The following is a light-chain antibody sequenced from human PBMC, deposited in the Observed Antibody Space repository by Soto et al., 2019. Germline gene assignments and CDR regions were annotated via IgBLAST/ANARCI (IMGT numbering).Light chain of an antibody. V-gene: IGLV2-14*01. CDR2: EVS. CDR3: TSYTSSSTLDV. J-gene: IGLJ1*01. Sequence: QSVLTQPASVSGSPGQSITISCTGTSSDVGGYNYVSWYQQHPGKAPKLIIYEVSNRPTGVSNRFSGSKSGHTASLTISGLQSEDEADYLCTSYTSSSTLDVFGNGTKVTVL. CDR1: SSDVGGYNY.